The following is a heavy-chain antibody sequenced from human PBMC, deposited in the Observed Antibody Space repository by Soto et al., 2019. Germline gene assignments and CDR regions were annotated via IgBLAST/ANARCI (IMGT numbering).Heavy chain of an antibody. J-gene: IGHJ4*02. CDR2: ISGSGGST. CDR1: GFTFSPYA. D-gene: IGHD2-2*01. Sequence: GGSLRLSCAASGFTFSPYAMSWVRQAPGKGLEWVSTISGSGGSTYYADSVKGHFTISRDNSKNMLYLQMNSLRAEDTAVYFCAREKYGDFDYWGQGTLVTVSS. CDR3: AREKYGDFDY. V-gene: IGHV3-23*01.